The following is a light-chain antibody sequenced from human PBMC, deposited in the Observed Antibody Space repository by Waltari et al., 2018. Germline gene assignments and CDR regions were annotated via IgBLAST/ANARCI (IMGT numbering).Light chain of an antibody. J-gene: IGKJ4*01. CDR2: LGS. V-gene: IGKV2-28*01. Sequence: DIVVTQSPLSLPVTPGEPASISCRSSQRLLYSNGYNYLDWYLQKPGQSPQPLIYLGSNRASGVPDRFSGSGSGTDFTLKISRVEAEDVGVYYCIQTLQTPLTFGGGTKVEIK. CDR3: IQTLQTPLT. CDR1: QRLLYSNGYNY.